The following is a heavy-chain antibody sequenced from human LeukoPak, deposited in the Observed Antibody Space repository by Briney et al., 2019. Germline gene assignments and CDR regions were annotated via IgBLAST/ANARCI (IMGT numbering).Heavy chain of an antibody. Sequence: SETLSLTCAVYGGSFSGYYWSWIRQPPGKGLEWIGEINHSGSTNYNPSLKSRVTISADTSKNQFSLKLSSVTAADTAVYYCARGRNYYDSSGYDFDYWGQGTLVTVSS. D-gene: IGHD3-22*01. CDR3: ARGRNYYDSSGYDFDY. J-gene: IGHJ4*02. V-gene: IGHV4-34*01. CDR2: INHSGST. CDR1: GGSFSGYY.